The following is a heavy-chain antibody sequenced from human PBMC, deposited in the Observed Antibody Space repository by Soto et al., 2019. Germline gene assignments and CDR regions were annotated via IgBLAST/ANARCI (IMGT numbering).Heavy chain of an antibody. CDR2: LTSSGGT. CDR3: AKGLNQFEY. CDR1: GFTLSNYA. Sequence: EVLLLEPGGGLVQPAGSLRLSCATSGFTLSNYAMSWVRQAPGKGLEWVSTLTSSGGTYYADPVKGRFTISRDQSKSTLYLPMVSLRAEDTALYYCAKGLNQFEYWCRGAQVTVSS. J-gene: IGHJ4*02. D-gene: IGHD2-2*01. V-gene: IGHV3-23*01.